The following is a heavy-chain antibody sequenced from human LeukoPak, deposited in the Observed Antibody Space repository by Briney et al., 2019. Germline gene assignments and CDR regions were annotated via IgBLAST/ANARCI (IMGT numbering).Heavy chain of an antibody. CDR3: ARDVPHNWFDT. J-gene: IGHJ5*02. CDR2: INSDGGGA. Sequence: HPGGSLRLSCAASGITFGNNWMHWVRQGPGKGLVWISRINSDGGGAIYADSVKGRFTVSRDNAENTLYLQMNSLRAEDTAVYYCARDVPHNWFDTWGQGTLVTVSS. V-gene: IGHV3-74*01. CDR1: GITFGNNW.